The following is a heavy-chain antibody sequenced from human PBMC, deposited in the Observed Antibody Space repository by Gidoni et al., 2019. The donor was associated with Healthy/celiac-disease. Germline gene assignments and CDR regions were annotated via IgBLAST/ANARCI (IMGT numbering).Heavy chain of an antibody. Sequence: SGGSTSYAQKFQGRVTMTRDTSTSTVYMELSSRRSEDTAVYYCAREEYSSSWYGGMDVWGQGTTVTVSS. D-gene: IGHD6-13*01. CDR2: SGGST. V-gene: IGHV1-46*01. CDR3: AREEYSSSWYGGMDV. J-gene: IGHJ6*02.